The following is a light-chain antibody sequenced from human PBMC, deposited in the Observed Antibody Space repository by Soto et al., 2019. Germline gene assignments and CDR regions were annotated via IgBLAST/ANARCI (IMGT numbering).Light chain of an antibody. J-gene: IGKJ3*01. CDR2: LGS. CDR1: QSLLHNNGYNY. Sequence: DIVMTQSPLSLPVTPGEPASISCRSSQSLLHNNGYNYLDWYLQKPGQSPQLLIYLGSSRASGVPDRFSGTGSGTDFTLKISRVEAEDVGVYYCMQALQTPPLFTFGPGTKVDIK. V-gene: IGKV2-28*01. CDR3: MQALQTPPLFT.